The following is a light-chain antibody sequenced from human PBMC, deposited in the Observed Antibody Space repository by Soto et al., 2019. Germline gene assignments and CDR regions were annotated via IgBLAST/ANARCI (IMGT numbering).Light chain of an antibody. CDR1: QSVDSSF. J-gene: IGKJ1*01. CDR2: GAS. V-gene: IGKV3-20*01. Sequence: EIVLTQSPCFLSLSPGERATLSCRASQSVDSSFFAWYQQKPGQAPRLLIYGASKRATGIPDRFSGSGSGTDFNLTISRLEPEDFAVYYCQQYVSSVTFGQGTKVEIK. CDR3: QQYVSSVT.